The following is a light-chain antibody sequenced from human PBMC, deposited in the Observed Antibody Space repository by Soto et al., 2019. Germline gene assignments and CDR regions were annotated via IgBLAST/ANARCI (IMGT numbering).Light chain of an antibody. CDR1: QSISSW. CDR3: QQYNSVSLLP. J-gene: IGKJ4*01. V-gene: IGKV1-5*03. CDR2: KAS. Sequence: DIQMTQSPSTLSASVGDRVTITCRASQSISSWLAWYQQKPGKAPKLLIYKASSLESGVPSRFSGSGSGTEFTLTISSLQPDDFATYYCQQYNSVSLLPLGGGTKVEIK.